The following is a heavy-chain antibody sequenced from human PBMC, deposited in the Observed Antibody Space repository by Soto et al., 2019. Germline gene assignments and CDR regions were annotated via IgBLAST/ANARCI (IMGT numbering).Heavy chain of an antibody. Sequence: GGSLRLSRVECGFNFSNYAVAWVRQATGKGLAGVSAISGSGRGSRPYYADSVQGRFTISRAHSKNIVSLQMDSLRVDDTAVYYCTRERSLVSFLFDYWGPGTLVTVSS. J-gene: IGHJ4*02. CDR2: ISGSGRGSRP. D-gene: IGHD3-16*01. CDR1: GFNFSNYA. CDR3: TRERSLVSFLFDY. V-gene: IGHV3-23*01.